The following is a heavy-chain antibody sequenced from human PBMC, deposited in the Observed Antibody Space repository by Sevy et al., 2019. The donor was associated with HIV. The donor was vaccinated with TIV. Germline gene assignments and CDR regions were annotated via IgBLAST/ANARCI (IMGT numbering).Heavy chain of an antibody. CDR3: ARGQYYYDSSRYFDY. Sequence: GGSLRLSCAASGFTFSSYGMHWVRQAPGKGLEWVAVIWYDGSNKYYADSVKGRFTISRDNSKNTLYLQMNSLRAEDTAVYYCARGQYYYDSSRYFDYWGQGTLVTVSS. CDR1: GFTFSSYG. J-gene: IGHJ4*02. CDR2: IWYDGSNK. V-gene: IGHV3-33*01. D-gene: IGHD3-22*01.